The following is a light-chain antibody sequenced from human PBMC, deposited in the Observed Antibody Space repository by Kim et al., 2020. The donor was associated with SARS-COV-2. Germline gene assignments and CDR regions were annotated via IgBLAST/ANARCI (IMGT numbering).Light chain of an antibody. CDR3: ASWDDTLNSQL. CDR2: RND. J-gene: IGLJ3*02. CDR1: RANNGNNF. Sequence: GQTFTSSCSGGRANNGNNFFFWYRQLPGAAPRLLMYRNDQRPSGVPDRISGSKSGTSASLAISDLRSEDEADYFCASWDDTLNSQLFGGGTQLTVL. V-gene: IGLV1-47*01.